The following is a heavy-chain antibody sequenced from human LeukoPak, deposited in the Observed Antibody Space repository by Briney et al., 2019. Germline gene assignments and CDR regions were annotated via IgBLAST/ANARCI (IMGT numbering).Heavy chain of an antibody. J-gene: IGHJ4*02. CDR2: MATSGST. Sequence: ETLSLTCSDSGGSISSYYWNWFRQPARKRLDWLGRMATSGSTTYNPSLKSRVRISVDTSKNQFSLNLSAVTAADTAVYYCATTAHDSGSLFDHWGQGTLVTVSS. D-gene: IGHD3-10*01. CDR1: GGSISSYY. V-gene: IGHV4-4*07. CDR3: ATTAHDSGSLFDH.